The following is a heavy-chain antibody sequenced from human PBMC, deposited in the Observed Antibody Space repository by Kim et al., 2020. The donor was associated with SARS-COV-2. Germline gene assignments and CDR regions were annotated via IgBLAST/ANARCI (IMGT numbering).Heavy chain of an antibody. CDR3: AKDLNLGFDS. V-gene: IGHV3-23*01. CDR2: ISDSGDST. CDR1: SFTFGHFA. D-gene: IGHD7-27*01. Sequence: GGSLRLSYAASSFTFGHFAMNWVRQAPGKGLEWISSISDSGDSTYYADSVKGRFTISRDNSKNTLFLQMNSLRADDTAMYYCAKDLNLGFDSWGQGTLVT. J-gene: IGHJ4*02.